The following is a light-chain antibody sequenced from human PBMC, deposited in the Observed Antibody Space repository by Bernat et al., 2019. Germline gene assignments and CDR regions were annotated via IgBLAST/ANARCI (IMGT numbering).Light chain of an antibody. CDR1: SSNIGAGFD. V-gene: IGLV1-40*01. J-gene: IGLJ3*02. CDR2: GNF. Sequence: QSVLTQSPSVAGAPGQRVTISCSGSSSNIGAGFDVHWYQQLPGTAPKLLIYGNFNRPSGVPDRFSCSKSGTSASLAITGLQAEDEADYYCQSYDSGLTSSVFGGGTKLTVL. CDR3: QSYDSGLTSSV.